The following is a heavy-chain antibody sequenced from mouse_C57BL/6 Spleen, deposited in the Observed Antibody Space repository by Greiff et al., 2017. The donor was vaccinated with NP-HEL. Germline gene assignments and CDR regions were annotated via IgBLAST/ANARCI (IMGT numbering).Heavy chain of an antibody. CDR3: ARDSFTGTGFEY. D-gene: IGHD4-1*01. V-gene: IGHV1-19*01. CDR1: GYTFTDYY. Sequence: VQLQQSGPVLVKPGASVKMSCKASGYTFTDYYMNWVKQSHGKSLEWIGVINPYNGGTSYNQKFKGKATLTVDKSSSTAYMELNSLTSEDSAVYYCARDSFTGTGFEYWGQGTTLTVSS. CDR2: INPYNGGT. J-gene: IGHJ2*01.